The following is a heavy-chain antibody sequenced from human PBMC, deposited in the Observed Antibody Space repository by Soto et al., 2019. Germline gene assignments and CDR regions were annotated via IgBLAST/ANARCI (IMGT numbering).Heavy chain of an antibody. V-gene: IGHV1-2*02. D-gene: IGHD2-2*02. CDR1: GYSFTDYH. Sequence: ASVKVSCKASGYSFTDYHIHWVRQAPGQGLEWMGWINPNSGGTNYAQKFQGRVTMTRDTSINTVYMELSSLRSDDTAVYYCARGLDLIVVVPAAILYWFDPWGQGTLVTVSS. J-gene: IGHJ5*02. CDR2: INPNSGGT. CDR3: ARGLDLIVVVPAAILYWFDP.